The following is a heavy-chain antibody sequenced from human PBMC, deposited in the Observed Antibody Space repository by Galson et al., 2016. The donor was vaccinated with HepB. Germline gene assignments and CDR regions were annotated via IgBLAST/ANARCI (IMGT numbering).Heavy chain of an antibody. CDR3: AKDRSGSYFDS. CDR2: ISYDGSNK. V-gene: IGHV3-30*18. D-gene: IGHD1-26*01. Sequence: SLRLSCAASGFTFSSYGMHWVRQAPGKGLEWVAVISYDGSNKYYADSVKGRFTISRDNSKNTLYLQMNGLRPEDTAVYYCAKDRSGSYFDSWGRGTLVTVSS. CDR1: GFTFSSYG. J-gene: IGHJ4*02.